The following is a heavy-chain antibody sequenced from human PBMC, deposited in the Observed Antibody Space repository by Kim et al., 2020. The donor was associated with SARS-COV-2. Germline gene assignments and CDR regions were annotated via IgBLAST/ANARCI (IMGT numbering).Heavy chain of an antibody. J-gene: IGHJ4*02. V-gene: IGHV4-59*01. CDR3: ARDSTVTMLEGSFDY. D-gene: IGHD3-10*02. Sequence: PAVKSRVTISVDTSKNQFSLKLSSGTAADTAVYYCARDSTVTMLEGSFDYWGQGTLVTVSS.